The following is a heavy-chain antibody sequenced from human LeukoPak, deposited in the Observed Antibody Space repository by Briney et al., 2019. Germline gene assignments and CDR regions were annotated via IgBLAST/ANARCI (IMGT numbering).Heavy chain of an antibody. V-gene: IGHV4-59*01. D-gene: IGHD5-18*01. Sequence: KPSETLSLTCAVYGESFSGYYWSWIRQPPGKGLEWIGYIYYSGSTNYNPSLKSRVTISVDTSKNQFSLKLSSVTAADTAVYYCARGGYSYGYVDYWGQGTLVTVSS. J-gene: IGHJ4*02. CDR2: IYYSGST. CDR1: GESFSGYY. CDR3: ARGGYSYGYVDY.